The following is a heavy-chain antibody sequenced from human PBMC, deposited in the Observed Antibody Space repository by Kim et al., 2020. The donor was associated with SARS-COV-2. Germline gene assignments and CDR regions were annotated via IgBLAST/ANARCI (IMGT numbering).Heavy chain of an antibody. V-gene: IGHV3-23*01. J-gene: IGHJ1*01. Sequence: GGSLRLSCAASGFIFSSYAMSWVRQSPGKGLEWVSAISDGGASTYYADSVKGRFTVSRDNSKTTLYLQMNSLRAEDTAVYYCAKTNYGGNPRGAYFQYWGQGTLVTVSS. CDR3: AKTNYGGNPRGAYFQY. D-gene: IGHD2-15*01. CDR1: GFIFSSYA. CDR2: ISDGGAST.